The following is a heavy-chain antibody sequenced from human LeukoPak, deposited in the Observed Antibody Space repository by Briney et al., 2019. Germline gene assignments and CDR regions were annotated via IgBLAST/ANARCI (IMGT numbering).Heavy chain of an antibody. CDR2: ISGYNGHT. J-gene: IGHJ4*02. V-gene: IGHV1-18*01. CDR1: GYTFTSYG. CDR3: ATAANWIYDY. D-gene: IGHD1-7*01. Sequence: GASVTVSCTASGYTFTSYGIYWVRLAPGQGLEWMGWISGYNGHTGYTQKFQGRVTMTTDRSTSTAYMELRSLRSDDTAVYYCATAANWIYDYWGQGTLVTVSS.